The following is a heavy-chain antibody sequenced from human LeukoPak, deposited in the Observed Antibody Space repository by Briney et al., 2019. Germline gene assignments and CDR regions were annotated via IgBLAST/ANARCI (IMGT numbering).Heavy chain of an antibody. J-gene: IGHJ4*02. CDR2: INPNSGNT. D-gene: IGHD3-9*01. CDR3: ARVNLLPGYLWYFDY. Sequence: GASVKVSCKASGYTFTSYGMSWVRQAPGQGLEWMGWINPNSGNTNYAQKLQGRVTMTTDTSTSTAYMELRSLRSDDTAVYYCARVNLLPGYLWYFDYWGQGTLVTVSS. CDR1: GYTFTSYG. V-gene: IGHV1-18*01.